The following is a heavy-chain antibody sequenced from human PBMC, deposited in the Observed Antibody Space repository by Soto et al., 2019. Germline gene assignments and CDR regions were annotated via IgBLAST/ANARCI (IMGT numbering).Heavy chain of an antibody. CDR2: ISYDGSNT. J-gene: IGHJ4*02. Sequence: QVQLVESGGGVVQPGRSLRLSCVASGFTFSSYGMHWVRQAPGKGLEWVAIISYDGSNTYYADSVKGRFTISRDNSKNTLYLQMNSLGAEDRSVYYCAKEGGLSGSYYISSSYYFDYWGQGTLVTVSS. D-gene: IGHD1-26*01. CDR3: AKEGGLSGSYYISSSYYFDY. CDR1: GFTFSSYG. V-gene: IGHV3-30*18.